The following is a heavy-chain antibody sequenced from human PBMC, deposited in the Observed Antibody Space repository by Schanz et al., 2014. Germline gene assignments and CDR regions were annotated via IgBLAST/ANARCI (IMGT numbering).Heavy chain of an antibody. CDR2: INGDGSST. Sequence: EVQLVESGGELVQPGGSLRLSCAASGFTFSSYWMHWVRQVPWKGPVWVSRINGDGSSTLYADSVKGRFTISRDNAKNTLYLQMTSLRAEDTAVYYCARSTSMYFLQWGQGTLVTVSS. CDR1: GFTFSSYW. D-gene: IGHD2-2*01. J-gene: IGHJ1*01. V-gene: IGHV3-74*01. CDR3: ARSTSMYFLQ.